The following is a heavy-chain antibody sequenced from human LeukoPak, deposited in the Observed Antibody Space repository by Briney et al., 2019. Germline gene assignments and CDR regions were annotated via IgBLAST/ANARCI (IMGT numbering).Heavy chain of an antibody. J-gene: IGHJ5*02. D-gene: IGHD2-21*02. CDR2: INSDGINT. Sequence: GGSLRLSCAASGFTFSNYWMHWVRQAPGKGLVWVSRINSDGINTSYADSVKGRFTISRDSAKNTLNLQMNSLRAEDTAVYYCARVPLAYCGGDCPWGQGTLVTVSS. CDR1: GFTFSNYW. V-gene: IGHV3-74*01. CDR3: ARVPLAYCGGDCP.